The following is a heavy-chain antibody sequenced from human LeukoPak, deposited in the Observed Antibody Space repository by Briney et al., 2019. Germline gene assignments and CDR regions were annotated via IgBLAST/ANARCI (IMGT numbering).Heavy chain of an antibody. CDR3: ARGYSWSYYDFDY. V-gene: IGHV4-4*09. D-gene: IGHD1-26*01. Sequence: MASETLSLTCTVSGGSISSYYWSWIRQPPGKGLEWIGYIYTSGSTNYNPSLKSRVTISVDTSKNQFSLKLSSVTAADTAVYYCARGYSWSYYDFDYWGQGTLVTVSS. J-gene: IGHJ4*02. CDR2: IYTSGST. CDR1: GGSISSYY.